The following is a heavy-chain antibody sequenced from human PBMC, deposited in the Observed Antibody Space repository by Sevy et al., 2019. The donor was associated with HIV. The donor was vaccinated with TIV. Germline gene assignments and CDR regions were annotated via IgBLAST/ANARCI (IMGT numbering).Heavy chain of an antibody. V-gene: IGHV3-7*01. CDR2: INQDGSEK. D-gene: IGHD6-13*01. J-gene: IGHJ5*01. Sequence: GGSLRLSCAVSGFTFSSYWMSWVRQAPGKGLEWVANINQDGSEKYYVDSVKGRFTISRDSAKNSVYVQMNSLRDEDTGVYYCVGDSGSSWFDSWGQGTLVTVSS. CDR3: VGDSGSSWFDS. CDR1: GFTFSSYW.